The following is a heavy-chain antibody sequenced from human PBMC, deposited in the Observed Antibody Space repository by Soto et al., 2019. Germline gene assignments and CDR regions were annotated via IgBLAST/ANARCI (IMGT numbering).Heavy chain of an antibody. CDR3: ARVLKGIDFWSCYDYGMDV. CDR2: ISAYNGNT. D-gene: IGHD3-3*01. J-gene: IGHJ6*01. CDR1: GYAFTSYG. Sequence: GASVKVSCKVSGYAFTSYGISWVRQAPGQGLEWMGWISAYNGNTNYAQKLQGRVTMTTDTSTSTAYMELRSLRSDDTAVYYCARVLKGIDFWSCYDYGMDVWGQGTTVTVS. V-gene: IGHV1-18*01.